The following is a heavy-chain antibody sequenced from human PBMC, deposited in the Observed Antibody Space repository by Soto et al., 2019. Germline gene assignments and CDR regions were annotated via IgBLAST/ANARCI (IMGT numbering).Heavy chain of an antibody. CDR3: ARARAVGYYYDSSGYYPPDDLDY. CDR2: IIPIFGTA. J-gene: IGHJ4*02. CDR1: GGTFSSYA. Sequence: SVKVSCKASGGTFSSYAISWVRQAPGQGLEWMGGIIPIFGTANYAQKLQGRVTMTTDTSTSTAYMELRSLRSDDTAVYYCARARAVGYYYDSSGYYPPDDLDYWGQGTLVTVSS. D-gene: IGHD3-22*01. V-gene: IGHV1-69*05.